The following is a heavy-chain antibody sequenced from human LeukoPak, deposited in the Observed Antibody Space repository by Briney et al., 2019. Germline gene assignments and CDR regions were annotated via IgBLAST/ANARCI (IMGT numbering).Heavy chain of an antibody. J-gene: IGHJ4*02. V-gene: IGHV3-7*01. CDR3: GSIGSSWYEDY. Sequence: PGGSLRLSCAASGFTFSSYWMSWVRQAPGKGLGWVANIKQDGTEKYYVDSVKGRFTISRDNAKNSLYLQMNSLSAEDTAVYYCGSIGSSWYEDYCGQGTLVTVSS. CDR1: GFTFSSYW. CDR2: IKQDGTEK. D-gene: IGHD6-13*01.